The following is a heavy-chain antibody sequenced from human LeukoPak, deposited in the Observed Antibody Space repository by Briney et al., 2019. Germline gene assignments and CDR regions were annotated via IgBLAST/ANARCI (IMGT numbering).Heavy chain of an antibody. J-gene: IGHJ4*02. V-gene: IGHV4-59*01. CDR3: ARDSGYVTGFDY. CDR1: GGSISSYY. CDR2: IYYSGST. D-gene: IGHD5-12*01. Sequence: ASETLSLTCTVSGGSISSYYWSWIRQPPGKGLEWIGYIYYSGSTNYNPSLKSRVTMSVDTSKNQFSLKLSSVTAADTAVYYCARDSGYVTGFDYWGQGTLVTVSS.